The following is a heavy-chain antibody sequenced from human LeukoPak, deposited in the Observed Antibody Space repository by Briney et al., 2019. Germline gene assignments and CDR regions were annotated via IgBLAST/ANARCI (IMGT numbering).Heavy chain of an antibody. CDR2: ISGSGGTT. V-gene: IGHV3-23*01. CDR1: GFTFSNYA. D-gene: IGHD3-10*01. J-gene: IGHJ4*02. Sequence: GRSLRLSCAASGFTFSNYAMGWVRQAPGKGLEWVSTISGSGGTTYSADSVKGRFAISRDNSKNTLYLQMNSLRAEDTAVYYCAKDLYYYASGSWFDYWGQGTLVTVSS. CDR3: AKDLYYYASGSWFDY.